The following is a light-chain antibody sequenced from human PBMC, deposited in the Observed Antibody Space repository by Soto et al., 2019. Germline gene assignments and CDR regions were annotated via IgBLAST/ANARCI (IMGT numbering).Light chain of an antibody. V-gene: IGKV3-15*01. CDR2: GAS. Sequence: EIVMTQSPAPLSVSPGARATLSCRASQSVSSNLAWYQQKPGQAPRLLIYGASTRATGIPARFSGSGSGTEFTLTISSLQSEDFAVYYCQQYDNWPPYTFGQGTKVEMK. J-gene: IGKJ2*01. CDR1: QSVSSN. CDR3: QQYDNWPPYT.